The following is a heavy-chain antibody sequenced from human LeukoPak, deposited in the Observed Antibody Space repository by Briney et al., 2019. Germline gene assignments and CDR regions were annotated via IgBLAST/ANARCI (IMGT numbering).Heavy chain of an antibody. V-gene: IGHV4-34*01. CDR1: GGSFSGCY. D-gene: IGHD2-2*01. CDR3: ARGLGYCSSTSCSHFDC. J-gene: IGHJ4*02. Sequence: PSETLSLTCAVYGGSFSGCYWSWTRQPPGKGLEWIGEINHSGSTNYNPSLKSRVTISVDTSKNQFSLKLSSVTAADTAVYYCARGLGYCSSTSCSHFDCWGQGTLVTVSS. CDR2: INHSGST.